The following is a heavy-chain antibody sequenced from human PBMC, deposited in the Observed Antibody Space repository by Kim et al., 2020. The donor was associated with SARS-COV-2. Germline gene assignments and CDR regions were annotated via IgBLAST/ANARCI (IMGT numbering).Heavy chain of an antibody. J-gene: IGHJ4*02. CDR2: IRNKDNSYAT. CDR1: GFTFSGSA. V-gene: IGHV3-73*01. Sequence: GGSLRLSCAASGFTFSGSAMHWVRQASGKGLEWVGRIRNKDNSYATTYAASVKGRFTISRDDSKNTAYLQMNSLGTEDTAIYYCTLYGDYPFDYWGQGTL. D-gene: IGHD4-17*01. CDR3: TLYGDYPFDY.